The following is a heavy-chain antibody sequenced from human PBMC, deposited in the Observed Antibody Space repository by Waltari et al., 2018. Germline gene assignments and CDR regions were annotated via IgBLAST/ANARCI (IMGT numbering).Heavy chain of an antibody. CDR2: ISGSGGST. Sequence: EVQLLESGGGLVQPGGSLRLSCAASGFTFSSYAMSWVRQAPGKGLEWVSAISGSGGSTYYADSVKGRFTISRDNSKNTLYLQMNSLRAEDTAVYYCAREAKQKRGYSYGSAYYFDYWGQGTLVTVSS. CDR1: GFTFSSYA. J-gene: IGHJ4*02. CDR3: AREAKQKRGYSYGSAYYFDY. V-gene: IGHV3-23*01. D-gene: IGHD5-18*01.